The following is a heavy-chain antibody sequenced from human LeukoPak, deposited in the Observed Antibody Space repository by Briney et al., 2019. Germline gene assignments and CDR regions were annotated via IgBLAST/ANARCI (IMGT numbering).Heavy chain of an antibody. CDR3: ARAYGMDV. V-gene: IGHV3-74*01. CDR2: IKSDGSST. CDR1: AFXFSSYW. J-gene: IGHJ6*02. Sequence: GGSLRLSCAASAFXFSSYWMHWVRQAPGKGLVWVARIKSDGSSTSYADSVKGRFTISRDNAKNTLYLQMNSLRAEDTAVYYCARAYGMDVWGQGTPVTVSS.